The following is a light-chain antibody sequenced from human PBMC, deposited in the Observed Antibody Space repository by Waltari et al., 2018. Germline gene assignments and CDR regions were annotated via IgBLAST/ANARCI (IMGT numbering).Light chain of an antibody. Sequence: QSALTQPPSPSGTPGQRVTISSSGSNSNIGVKTVTWYQVLPGTAPKLLIYGNEQRPSGVPDRFSASKSGSSASLAISGLQSEDEADYYCAAWDDRLFGPVFGTGTEVTVL. J-gene: IGLJ1*01. CDR1: NSNIGVKT. V-gene: IGLV1-44*01. CDR2: GNE. CDR3: AAWDDRLFGPV.